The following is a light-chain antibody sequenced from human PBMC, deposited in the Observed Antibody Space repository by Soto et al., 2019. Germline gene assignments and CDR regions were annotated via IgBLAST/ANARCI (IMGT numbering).Light chain of an antibody. CDR3: QQRSNWPLT. J-gene: IGKJ3*01. CDR1: QRISSY. CDR2: DAS. Sequence: DIVMTQSPATLSLSPGERATLSCRASQRISSYLVWFQQKPGQAPRLLIYDASTRATGIPARFSGSGSGTYFTLTISSLEPEDFAVYYCQQRSNWPLTFGPGTKVDIK. V-gene: IGKV3-11*01.